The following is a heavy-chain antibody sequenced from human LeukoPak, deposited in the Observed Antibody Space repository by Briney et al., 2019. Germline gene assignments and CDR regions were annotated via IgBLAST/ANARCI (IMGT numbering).Heavy chain of an antibody. CDR2: IYPGDSNT. Sequence: GESLKISCQVSGYSFPSHWIGWVRQMPGKGLEWIGFIYPGDSNTRYSPSFQGQVTISVDKSISTAYLQWGSLKASDTAMYYCARRNGNYFDYWGQGSLVSVSS. D-gene: IGHD4-11*01. CDR3: ARRNGNYFDY. CDR1: GYSFPSHW. V-gene: IGHV5-51*01. J-gene: IGHJ4*02.